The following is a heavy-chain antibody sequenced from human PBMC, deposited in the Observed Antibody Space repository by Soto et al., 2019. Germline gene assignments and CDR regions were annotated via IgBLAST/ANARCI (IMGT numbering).Heavy chain of an antibody. D-gene: IGHD2-21*01. CDR1: GFTFVSYA. J-gene: IGHJ6*02. CDR3: AKVRANMIVGGMDV. V-gene: IGHV3-23*01. CDR2: VSGDSA. Sequence: EVQLLESGGGLVQPGGSLRLSCAVSGFTFVSYAMSWVRQAPGKGLEWVSTVSGDSAYYADSVKGRITVSGDNIKNTLYLQMKSLRAEDRAVYYFAKVRANMIVGGMDVWGQGTTVTVSS.